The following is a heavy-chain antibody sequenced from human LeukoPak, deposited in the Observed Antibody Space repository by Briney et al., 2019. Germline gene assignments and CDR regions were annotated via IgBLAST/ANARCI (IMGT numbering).Heavy chain of an antibody. CDR2: ISSSGSTI. CDR1: GFTFSDYY. V-gene: IGHV3-11*04. D-gene: IGHD3-10*01. CDR3: ARRHIPMVRGVIITARPEAFDI. Sequence: SGGSLRLSCAASGFTFSDYYMSWIRQAPGKGLEWVSYISSSGSTIYYADSVKGRFTISRDNAKNSLYLQMNSLRAEDTAVYYCARRHIPMVRGVIITARPEAFDIWGQGTMVTVSS. J-gene: IGHJ3*02.